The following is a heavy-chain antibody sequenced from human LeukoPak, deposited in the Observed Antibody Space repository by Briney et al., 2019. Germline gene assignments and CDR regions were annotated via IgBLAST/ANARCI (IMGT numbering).Heavy chain of an antibody. CDR1: GYTFTSYD. CDR2: MNPNSGNT. Sequence: GASVKVSCKASGYTFTSYDINWVRQANGQGLEWMGWMNPNSGNTGYAQKFQGRVTMTRNTSISTAYMELSSLRSEDTAVYYCARRSGRDGSGSYYNYWGQGTLVTVSS. CDR3: ARRSGRDGSGSYYNY. J-gene: IGHJ4*02. D-gene: IGHD3-10*01. V-gene: IGHV1-8*01.